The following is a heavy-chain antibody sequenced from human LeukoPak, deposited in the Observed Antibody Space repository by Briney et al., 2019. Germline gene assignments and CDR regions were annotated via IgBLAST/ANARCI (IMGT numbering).Heavy chain of an antibody. CDR2: ISWNSGSI. Sequence: SLRLSCAASGFTFDDYALHWVRQAPGKGLEWVSGISWNSGSIGYADSVKGRFTISRDNAKNSLYLQMNSLRAEDTALYYCAKDMVCGSYPPPSLPWGQGTLVTVS. CDR1: GFTFDDYA. J-gene: IGHJ5*02. CDR3: AKDMVCGSYPPPSLP. D-gene: IGHD1-26*01. V-gene: IGHV3-9*01.